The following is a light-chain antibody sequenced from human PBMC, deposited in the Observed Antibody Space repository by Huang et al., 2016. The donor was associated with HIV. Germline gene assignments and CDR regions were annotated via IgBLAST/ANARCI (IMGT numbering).Light chain of an antibody. J-gene: IGKJ1*01. V-gene: IGKV1-39*01. CDR1: QRISRY. CDR2: GAS. CDR3: QQSYRT. Sequence: DIQMTQSPSSLSASVGDRVTISCRASQRISRYLNWYQQKPGKAPKLLIYGASSLQSGVPSRFSGSGSETDFTLTISSLQPEDSATYYCQQSYRTFGQGTKVEI.